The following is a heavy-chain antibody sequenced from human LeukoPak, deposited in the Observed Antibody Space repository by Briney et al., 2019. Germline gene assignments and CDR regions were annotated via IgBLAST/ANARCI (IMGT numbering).Heavy chain of an antibody. CDR2: MYHSGTT. CDR1: GYSLSSGFY. Sequence: PSETLSLTCTVAGYSLSSGFYWGWIRQPPGKGLEGIGSMYHSGTTYYNASLKSRVTISVDTSKKQFSPKLNSVTAADTAVYYCARANCYDSSGYSRGAFDIWGQGTMVTVSS. D-gene: IGHD3-22*01. CDR3: ARANCYDSSGYSRGAFDI. V-gene: IGHV4-38-2*02. J-gene: IGHJ3*02.